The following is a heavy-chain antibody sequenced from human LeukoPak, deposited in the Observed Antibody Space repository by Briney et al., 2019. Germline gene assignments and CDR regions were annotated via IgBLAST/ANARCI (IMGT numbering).Heavy chain of an antibody. Sequence: GASVKVSCKASGYTFTSYDINWVRQATGQGLEWMGWMNPNSGNTGYAQKFQGRVTMTRNTSISTAYMELSSLRSEDTAVYYCARVQEVVVAATLYYYGMDVWGQGTTVTVSS. CDR1: GYTFTSYD. CDR3: ARVQEVVVAATLYYYGMDV. D-gene: IGHD2-15*01. V-gene: IGHV1-8*01. J-gene: IGHJ6*02. CDR2: MNPNSGNT.